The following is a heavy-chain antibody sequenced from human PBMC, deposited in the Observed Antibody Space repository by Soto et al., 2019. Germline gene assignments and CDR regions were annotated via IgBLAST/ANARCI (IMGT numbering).Heavy chain of an antibody. V-gene: IGHV4-59*01. J-gene: IGHJ4*02. Sequence: SETLSLTCTVSGGSLSRYYWSWIRQPPGKGLEWIGYVHYSGNTNYNPSLKSRVTISRDTYRKQLSLKLTSVNAADTAMYFCASVKLAARHFDERGQGTMVTVSS. D-gene: IGHD1-26*01. CDR2: VHYSGNT. CDR1: GGSLSRYY. CDR3: ASVKLAARHFDE.